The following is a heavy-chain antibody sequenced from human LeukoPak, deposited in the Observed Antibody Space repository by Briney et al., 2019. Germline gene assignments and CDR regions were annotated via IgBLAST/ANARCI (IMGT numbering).Heavy chain of an antibody. CDR2: INTGDIT. D-gene: IGHD3-3*01. Sequence: GGSLRLSCAASGFTFSIYAMTWVRQAPEKGLEWVSTINTGDITFYANSVKGRFTISRDNSKNALFLQMNTLRAEDTAIYYCVKGGFTYYAEWGQGTLVTVSS. V-gene: IGHV3-23*01. CDR1: GFTFSIYA. J-gene: IGHJ4*02. CDR3: VKGGFTYYAE.